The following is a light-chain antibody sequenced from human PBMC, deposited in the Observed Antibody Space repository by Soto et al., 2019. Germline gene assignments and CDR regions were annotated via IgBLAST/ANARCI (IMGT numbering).Light chain of an antibody. J-gene: IGKJ4*01. CDR1: QDISNY. CDR2: DAS. Sequence: DIQMTQSPSSLSASVGDRVTITCQASQDISNYLNWYQQKPGKARKLLIYDASNLETGVPSRFSGSGSGTHFTFTISSLQPEDIATYYCQQYDNFPLIFGGGTKVQIK. CDR3: QQYDNFPLI. V-gene: IGKV1-33*01.